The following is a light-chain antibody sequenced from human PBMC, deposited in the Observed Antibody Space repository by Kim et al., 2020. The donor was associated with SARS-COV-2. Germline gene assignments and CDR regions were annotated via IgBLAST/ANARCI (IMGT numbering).Light chain of an antibody. CDR3: SSYTSTSTRV. J-gene: IGLJ1*01. Sequence: GQSISISCTGTTSDVGNYRYVSWYQQHPGKAPKLIIYDVSNRPSGVSNRFSGSKSGTTASLTISGLQAEDEADYYCSSYTSTSTRVFGTGTKVTVL. CDR1: TSDVGNYRY. CDR2: DVS. V-gene: IGLV2-14*03.